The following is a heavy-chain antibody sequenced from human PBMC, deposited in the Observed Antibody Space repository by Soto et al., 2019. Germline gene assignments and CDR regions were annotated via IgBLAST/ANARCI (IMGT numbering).Heavy chain of an antibody. CDR3: ARDFRFYYYYYGMDV. CDR2: ISAYNGNT. Sequence: GASVKVSCKASGYTFTSYGISWVRQAPGQGLEWMGWISAYNGNTNYAQKLQGRVTMTTDTSTSTAYMELRSLRSDDTAVYYCARDFRFYYYYYGMDVWGQGTTVTVSS. V-gene: IGHV1-18*01. CDR1: GYTFTSYG. J-gene: IGHJ6*02.